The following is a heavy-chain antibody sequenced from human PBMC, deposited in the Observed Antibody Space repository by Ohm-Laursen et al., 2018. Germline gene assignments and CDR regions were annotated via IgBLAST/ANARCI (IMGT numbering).Heavy chain of an antibody. CDR3: ARAAGVIVAAHFDN. Sequence: ASVKVSCKPSGYIFTRYGIYWVRQAPGQGLEWMGWISGYNGNTNYAQKLQGRVTLTTDTSTSTAYMELRSLRSDDTAVYFCARAAGVIVAAHFDNWGQGTLVIVSS. CDR2: ISGYNGNT. J-gene: IGHJ4*02. D-gene: IGHD2-15*01. V-gene: IGHV1-18*01. CDR1: GYIFTRYG.